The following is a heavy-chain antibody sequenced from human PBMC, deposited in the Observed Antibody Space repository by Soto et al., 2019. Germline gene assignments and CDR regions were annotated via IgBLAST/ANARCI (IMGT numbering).Heavy chain of an antibody. CDR2: VYDSGIS. CDR1: VCSVSSGYY. J-gene: IGHJ4*02. CDR3: ARFGGSGFDY. V-gene: IGHV4-38-2*01. D-gene: IGHD3-10*01. Sequence: PSETLSLTCDFSVCSVSSGYYWGWIRQPPGRGLEWIGIVYDSGISRYSPSLKSRLTISLDTSKNQFSLKLRSVTAADTAVYYCARFGGSGFDYWGQATLDIVSS.